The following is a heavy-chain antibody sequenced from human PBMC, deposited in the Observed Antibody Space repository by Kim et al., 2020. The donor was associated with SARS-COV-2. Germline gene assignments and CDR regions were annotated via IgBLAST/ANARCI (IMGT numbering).Heavy chain of an antibody. D-gene: IGHD1-1*01. CDR2: INAANGDT. J-gene: IGHJ6*03. Sequence: ASVKVSCKTSGYIFTSYYIHWVRQAPGQRFEWMGWINAANGDTRSSQTFQDRVSFTRDTSASIVYMEMSSLRSEDTALYYCARWNRSPDVWGKGTTVT. CDR3: ARWNRSPDV. V-gene: IGHV1-3*01. CDR1: GYIFTSYY.